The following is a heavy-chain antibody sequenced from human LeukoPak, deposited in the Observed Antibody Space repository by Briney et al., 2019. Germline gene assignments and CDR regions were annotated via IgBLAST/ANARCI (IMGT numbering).Heavy chain of an antibody. V-gene: IGHV3-30*03. CDR2: ISSDGSNT. D-gene: IGHD3-22*01. CDR3: ARDVYYDSSGYYPDY. Sequence: GGSLRLSCVVSGSTFSTYGMHWVRQAPGKGLEWVAVISSDGSNTYHTGSVKGRFTISRDNSKNTLYLQMNSLRAEDTAVYYCARDVYYDSSGYYPDYWGQGTLVTVSS. CDR1: GSTFSTYG. J-gene: IGHJ4*02.